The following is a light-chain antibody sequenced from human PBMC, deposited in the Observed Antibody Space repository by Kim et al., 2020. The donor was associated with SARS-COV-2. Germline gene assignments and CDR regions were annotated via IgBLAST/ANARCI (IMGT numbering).Light chain of an antibody. V-gene: IGKV3-20*01. Sequence: LSPGERATLSCRASQSVSSSYLAWYQKKPGQAPRLLIYGVSSRATGIPDRFSGSGSGTDFTLTISRLEPEDFAVYYCQDYGGSLFTFGQGTKLEI. CDR2: GVS. CDR3: QDYGGSLFT. CDR1: QSVSSSY. J-gene: IGKJ2*01.